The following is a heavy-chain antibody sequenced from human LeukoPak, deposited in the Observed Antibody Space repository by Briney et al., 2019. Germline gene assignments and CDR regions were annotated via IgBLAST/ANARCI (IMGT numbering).Heavy chain of an antibody. J-gene: IGHJ4*02. Sequence: GGSLRLSCAASGFLFSTYAMSWVRQAPGKGLEWVSAISGTGDSTYHADSVKGRFTISRDKSKTTLYLQMNSLRAEDTAVYYCAKHDSSAYYFDYWGQGTLVTVSS. CDR1: GFLFSTYA. CDR3: AKHDSSAYYFDY. V-gene: IGHV3-23*01. D-gene: IGHD3-22*01. CDR2: ISGTGDST.